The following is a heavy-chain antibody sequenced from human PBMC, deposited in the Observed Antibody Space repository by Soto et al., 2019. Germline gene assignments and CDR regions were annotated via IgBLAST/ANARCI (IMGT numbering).Heavy chain of an antibody. J-gene: IGHJ6*02. CDR2: INPNSGGT. D-gene: IGHD2-15*01. Sequence: GASVKVSCKASGYTFTGYYMHWVRQAPGQGLEWMGWINPNSGGTNYAQKFQGWVTMTRDTSISTAYMELSRLRSDDTAVYYCARYCSGGSCYGYGMDVWGQGTTVTVSS. CDR1: GYTFTGYY. V-gene: IGHV1-2*04. CDR3: ARYCSGGSCYGYGMDV.